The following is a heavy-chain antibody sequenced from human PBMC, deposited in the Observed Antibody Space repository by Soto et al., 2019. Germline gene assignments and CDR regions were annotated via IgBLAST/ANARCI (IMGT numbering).Heavy chain of an antibody. CDR2: ISAYNGNT. CDR1: GYTFTSYG. J-gene: IGHJ6*03. Sequence: ASVKVSCKASGYTFTSYGISWVRQAPGQGLEWMGWISAYNGNTNYAQKLQGRVTMTTDTSTSTAYMELRSLRSDDTAVYYCARADLNYDILTGYPYYYYMDVWGKGTAVTVSS. CDR3: ARADLNYDILTGYPYYYYMDV. V-gene: IGHV1-18*01. D-gene: IGHD3-9*01.